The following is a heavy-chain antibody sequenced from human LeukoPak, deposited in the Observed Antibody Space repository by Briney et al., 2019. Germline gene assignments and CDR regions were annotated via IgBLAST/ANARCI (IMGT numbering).Heavy chain of an antibody. D-gene: IGHD7-27*01. CDR3: ARDLSSAPHDENWAANRFDP. J-gene: IGHJ5*02. CDR2: ISYDGNSK. Sequence: TGGSLRLSCAASGLTFSTLAFHWVRQAPGKGLEWLAIISYDGNSKFYADSVRGRFTISRDNSRNTLYLQISSLETEDTAVYYCARDLSSAPHDENWAANRFDPWGQGTLVTVSS. CDR1: GLTFSTLA. V-gene: IGHV3-30-3*01.